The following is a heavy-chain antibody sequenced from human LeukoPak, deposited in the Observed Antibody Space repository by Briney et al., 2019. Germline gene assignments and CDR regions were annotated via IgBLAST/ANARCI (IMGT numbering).Heavy chain of an antibody. CDR3: ARGYYYDSSGYTFDY. Sequence: ASVKVSCKASGYTFTGYYMHWVRQAPGQGLEWMGRINPNSGGTNYAQKFQGRVTMTRDTSISTAYMELSRLRSDDTAVCYCARGYYYDSSGYTFDYWGQGTLVTVSS. V-gene: IGHV1-2*06. J-gene: IGHJ4*02. CDR2: INPNSGGT. D-gene: IGHD3-22*01. CDR1: GYTFTGYY.